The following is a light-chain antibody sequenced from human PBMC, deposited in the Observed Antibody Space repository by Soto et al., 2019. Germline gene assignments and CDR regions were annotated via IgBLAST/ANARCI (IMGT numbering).Light chain of an antibody. CDR3: QQYGSSPPVT. CDR2: GAS. Sequence: EIVLTQSPGTLSLSPGKRATLSCRASQSVSSSYLDWYQQKPGQAPRLLIYGASGRSTGIPDRFSGSGSGTDFTLTISRLEPEDFAVYYCQQYGSSPPVTFGQGTRLEIK. J-gene: IGKJ5*01. V-gene: IGKV3-20*01. CDR1: QSVSSSY.